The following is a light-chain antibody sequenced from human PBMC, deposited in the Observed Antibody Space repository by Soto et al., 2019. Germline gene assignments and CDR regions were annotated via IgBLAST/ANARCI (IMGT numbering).Light chain of an antibody. V-gene: IGKV3D-15*01. CDR2: GAS. J-gene: IGKJ1*01. CDR3: QQYNNWPQT. Sequence: EIVMTQSPSTLSVSPGERATLSCRASQSVSSNLAWYQQKPGQAPRLLIYGASSRAAGIPDRFSGSGSGTDYTLIISRLEPEDFAVYYCQQYNNWPQTFGQGTKVDIK. CDR1: QSVSSN.